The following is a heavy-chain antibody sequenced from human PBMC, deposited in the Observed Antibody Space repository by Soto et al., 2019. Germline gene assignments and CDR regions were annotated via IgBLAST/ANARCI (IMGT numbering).Heavy chain of an antibody. J-gene: IGHJ4*02. CDR3: ARTTAVANILRSRDFFDY. CDR1: GGSVSDKTYY. CDR2: VYYSGTT. Sequence: SETLSLTCSVSGGSVSDKTYYWSWIRQPPGKRLEWIGYVYYSGTTNYNPSLKSRVTISVDLSKNRFSLRLSSVTTADTALYYCARTTAVANILRSRDFFDYWGQGTLVTVSS. V-gene: IGHV4-61*01. D-gene: IGHD4-17*01.